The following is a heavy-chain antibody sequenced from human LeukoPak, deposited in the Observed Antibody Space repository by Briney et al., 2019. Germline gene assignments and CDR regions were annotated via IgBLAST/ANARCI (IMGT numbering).Heavy chain of an antibody. D-gene: IGHD6-19*01. J-gene: IGHJ4*02. CDR3: ARAPISSGWYHY. Sequence: GGSLRLSCAASGFTFSSYSMNWVRQAPGKGLEWVSSISSSSSYIYYADSVKGRFTISRDNAKNSLYLQMNSLRAEDTAVYYCARAPISSGWYHYWGQGTLVTVSS. V-gene: IGHV3-21*01. CDR2: ISSSSSYI. CDR1: GFTFSSYS.